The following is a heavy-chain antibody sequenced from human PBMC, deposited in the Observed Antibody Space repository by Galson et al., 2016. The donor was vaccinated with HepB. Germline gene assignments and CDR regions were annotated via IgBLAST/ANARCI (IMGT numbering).Heavy chain of an antibody. V-gene: IGHV3-66*01. CDR1: GLTVYNNY. Sequence: SLRLSCAASGLTVYNNYMSWVRQAPGEGLECISLIYSGGDTVYADSVKGRFTISRDHSKNTVYLQMNSLRVEDTAVYYCARDPPSVATGTWAWGQGTQVTVSS. CDR2: IYSGGDT. D-gene: IGHD3-9*01. J-gene: IGHJ5*02. CDR3: ARDPPSVATGTWA.